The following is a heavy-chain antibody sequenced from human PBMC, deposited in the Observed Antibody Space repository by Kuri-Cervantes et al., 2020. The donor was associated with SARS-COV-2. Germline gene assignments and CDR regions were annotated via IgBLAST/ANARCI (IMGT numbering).Heavy chain of an antibody. CDR3: AKERGYGNEYVDY. D-gene: IGHD5-18*01. V-gene: IGHV3-23*01. CDR1: GFMFNDYA. CDR2: ISGSGIST. Sequence: GGSLRLSCSVSGFMFNDYAMSWVRQAPGKGLEWVSSISGSGISTDYADSVKGRFTISRDNSKNTLYLQMNSLRADETAVYYCAKERGYGNEYVDYWGQGTLVTVSS. J-gene: IGHJ4*02.